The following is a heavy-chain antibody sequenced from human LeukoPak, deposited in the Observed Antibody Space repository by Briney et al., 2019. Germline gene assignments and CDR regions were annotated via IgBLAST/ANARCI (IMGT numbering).Heavy chain of an antibody. CDR3: ARSEIVVVPAAIYWFDP. D-gene: IGHD2-2*01. V-gene: IGHV1-69*13. Sequence: EASVKVSCKASGGTFSSYAISWVRQAPGQGLEWMGGIIPIFGTANYAQKFQGRVTITADESTSTAYMELSSLRSDDTAVYYCARSEIVVVPAAIYWFDPWGQGTLVTVSS. CDR1: GGTFSSYA. J-gene: IGHJ5*02. CDR2: IIPIFGTA.